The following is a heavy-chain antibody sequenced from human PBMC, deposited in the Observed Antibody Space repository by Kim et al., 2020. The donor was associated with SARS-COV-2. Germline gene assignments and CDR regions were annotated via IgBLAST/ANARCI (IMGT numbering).Heavy chain of an antibody. V-gene: IGHV3-11*03. Sequence: VKGRFTISRDNAKNSLYLQMNSLRAEDTAVYYCASHYYDSSGYYSYFQHWGQGTLVTVSS. J-gene: IGHJ1*01. D-gene: IGHD3-22*01. CDR3: ASHYYDSSGYYSYFQH.